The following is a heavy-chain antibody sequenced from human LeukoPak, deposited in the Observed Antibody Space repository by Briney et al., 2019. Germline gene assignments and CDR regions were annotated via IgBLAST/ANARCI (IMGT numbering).Heavy chain of an antibody. Sequence: SETLSLTCTVSGGSISSSGYYWGWIRQPPGKGLEWIGGFYYTGNTYYNPSLKSRVTISVDTSKSQFSLKLSSVTAADTALYYCARLGSSGYSDAFDIWGQGTMVTVSS. CDR2: FYYTGNT. D-gene: IGHD3-22*01. J-gene: IGHJ3*02. CDR3: ARLGSSGYSDAFDI. V-gene: IGHV4-39*01. CDR1: GGSISSSGYY.